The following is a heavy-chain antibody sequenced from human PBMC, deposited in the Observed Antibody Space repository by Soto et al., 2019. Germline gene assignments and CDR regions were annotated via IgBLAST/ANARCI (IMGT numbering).Heavy chain of an antibody. J-gene: IGHJ6*02. Sequence: QVQLVQSGAEVKKPGSSVKVSCKASGGTFSSYAISWVRQAPGQGLEWMGGIIPIFGAANYAQKFQGRVTITADESTSTPYMELSSLRSEDTAVYYCARHVPAAGYYHGMDVWGQGTTVTVSS. CDR3: ARHVPAAGYYHGMDV. CDR1: GGTFSSYA. D-gene: IGHD2-2*01. V-gene: IGHV1-69*12. CDR2: IIPIFGAA.